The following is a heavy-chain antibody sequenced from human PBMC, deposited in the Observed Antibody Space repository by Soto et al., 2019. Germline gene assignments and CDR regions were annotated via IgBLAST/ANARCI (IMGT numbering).Heavy chain of an antibody. CDR3: ARMWRFALHEPHPPYGMDV. D-gene: IGHD2-21*01. Sequence: QVQLVQSGAEVKKPGSSVKVSCKASGGTFSSYAISWVRQAPGQGLEWMGGIIPIFGTANYAQKFQGRVTITADESTSTAYMELSSLRSEDTAVYYCARMWRFALHEPHPPYGMDVWGQGTTVTVSS. V-gene: IGHV1-69*01. CDR1: GGTFSSYA. J-gene: IGHJ6*02. CDR2: IIPIFGTA.